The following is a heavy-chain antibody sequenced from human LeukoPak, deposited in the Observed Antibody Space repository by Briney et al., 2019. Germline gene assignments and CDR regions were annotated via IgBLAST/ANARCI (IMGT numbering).Heavy chain of an antibody. J-gene: IGHJ5*02. Sequence: GASVNVSCKASGYTFTSYGISWVRQAPGQGREGMGWISAYNGNTNYAQKLQGRVTMTTDTSTSKAYMEVRSMRFDDTAVYYCARAQLGEANWFDPWGQGTLVTVSP. CDR2: ISAYNGNT. V-gene: IGHV1-18*01. CDR3: ARAQLGEANWFDP. CDR1: GYTFTSYG. D-gene: IGHD1-1*01.